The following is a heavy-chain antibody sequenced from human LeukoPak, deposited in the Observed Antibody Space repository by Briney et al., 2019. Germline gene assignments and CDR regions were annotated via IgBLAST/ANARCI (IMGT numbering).Heavy chain of an antibody. CDR1: GFTFSRYS. CDR2: ISPDAKYI. V-gene: IGHV3-21*01. Sequence: GGSLRLSCAASGFTFSRYSMNWVRQAPGKGLEWVSSISPDAKYIYYADLLKGRFTVSRDNAKNSLYLQMNSLAVGDTAVYYCTTPAAGPRAEYSQYWGQGTLVTVSS. J-gene: IGHJ1*01. D-gene: IGHD6-13*01. CDR3: TTPAAGPRAEYSQY.